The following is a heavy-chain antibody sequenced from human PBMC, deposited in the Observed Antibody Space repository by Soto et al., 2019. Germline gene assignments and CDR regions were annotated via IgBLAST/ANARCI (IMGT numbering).Heavy chain of an antibody. Sequence: LSLTCTVSGGSVSSGDYYWSWIRQPPGKGLEWIGYIYYSGSINYNPSLKSRVTISVDTSNNQLSLQLNSVTPDDTAVYYCARLIGNSWLDSWGQGTLVTVSS. CDR1: GGSVSSGDYY. V-gene: IGHV4-61*08. CDR3: ARLIGNSWLDS. J-gene: IGHJ5*01. CDR2: IYYSGSI. D-gene: IGHD2-8*01.